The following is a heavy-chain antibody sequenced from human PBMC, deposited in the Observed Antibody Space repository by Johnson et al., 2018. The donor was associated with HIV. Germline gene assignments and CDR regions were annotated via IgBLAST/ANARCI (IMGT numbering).Heavy chain of an antibody. J-gene: IGHJ3*02. CDR3: ARDKVGVSAFDI. CDR1: GFTVSSNY. V-gene: IGHV3-53*01. Sequence: VQLVESGGGLIQPGGSLRLSCAASGFTVSSNYMSWIRQAPGKGLEWVSYISSSGSTIYYADSVKGRFTISRDNSKNTLYLQMNSLRAEDTAVYYCARDKVGVSAFDIWGQGTMVTVSS. D-gene: IGHD3-16*01. CDR2: SSSGSTI.